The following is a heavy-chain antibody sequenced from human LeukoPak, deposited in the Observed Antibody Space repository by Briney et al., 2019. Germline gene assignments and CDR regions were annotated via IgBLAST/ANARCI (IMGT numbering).Heavy chain of an antibody. J-gene: IGHJ4*02. D-gene: IGHD3-22*01. V-gene: IGHV1-2*02. CDR1: GYTFTRYY. CDR3: ARVGYYYDGSGYYAN. Sequence: ASVKVSCKASGYTFTRYYMHWVRQAPGQGLEWMGWINPNSGGTNYAQKFQGRVTMTRDTSISTAYMELSRLRSDDTAVYYCARVGYYYDGSGYYANWGQGTLVTVSS. CDR2: INPNSGGT.